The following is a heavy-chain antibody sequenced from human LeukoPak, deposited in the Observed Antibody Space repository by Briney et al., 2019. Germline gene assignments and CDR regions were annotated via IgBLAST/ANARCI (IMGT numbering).Heavy chain of an antibody. V-gene: IGHV4-30-4*01. D-gene: IGHD3-9*01. CDR3: ALIRYPSLGFDP. CDR1: GGSISSGDYY. Sequence: SQTLSLTCTVSGGSISSGDYYWSWIRQPPGKGLEWTGYIYYSGSTYYNPSLKSRVTISVDTSKNQFSLKLSSVTAADTAVYYCALIRYPSLGFDPWGQGTLVTVSS. CDR2: IYYSGST. J-gene: IGHJ5*02.